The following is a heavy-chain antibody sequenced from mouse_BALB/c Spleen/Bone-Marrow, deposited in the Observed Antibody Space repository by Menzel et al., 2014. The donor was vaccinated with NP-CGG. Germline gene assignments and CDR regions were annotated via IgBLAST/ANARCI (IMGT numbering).Heavy chain of an antibody. CDR1: GFTFSSYG. CDR3: ARVYGWYFDV. CDR2: INNNGGST. V-gene: IGHV5-6-3*01. D-gene: IGHD1-1*01. Sequence: EVKVVESGGGLVQPGGSLKLSCVASGFTFSSYGMSWVRQTPDKRLELVATINNNGGSTYYPDSVKGQFTISRDDAKNALYLQMSSLKSEDTAMYYRARVYGWYFDVWGAGTTVTVSS. J-gene: IGHJ1*01.